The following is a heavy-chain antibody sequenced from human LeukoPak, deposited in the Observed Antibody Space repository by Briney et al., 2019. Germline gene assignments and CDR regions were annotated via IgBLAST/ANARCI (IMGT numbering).Heavy chain of an antibody. J-gene: IGHJ3*02. V-gene: IGHV3-21*01. CDR3: ARESGGDLGEAFDI. CDR2: IGGSSTSL. Sequence: PGGSLRLSCAASGFTFSTYAMNWVRQAPGEGLEWVSSIGGSSTSLYYADSLKGRFTTSRDNAKNSLYLQLNSLRAEDTAVYYCARESGGDLGEAFDIWGQGTMVTVSS. CDR1: GFTFSTYA. D-gene: IGHD1-26*01.